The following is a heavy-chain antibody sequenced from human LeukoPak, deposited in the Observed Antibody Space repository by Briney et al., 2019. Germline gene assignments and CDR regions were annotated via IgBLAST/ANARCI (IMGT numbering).Heavy chain of an antibody. J-gene: IGHJ6*02. V-gene: IGHV1-2*02. CDR2: INPNSGGT. D-gene: IGHD2-2*02. Sequence: ASVKVSCKASGYTFTGYYMHWVRQAPGQGLEWMGWINPNSGGTNYAQKFQGRVTMIRDTSISTAYMELSRLRSDDTAVYYCARAAPLGYCSSTSCYIQGYYYGMDVWGQGTTVTVSS. CDR1: GYTFTGYY. CDR3: ARAAPLGYCSSTSCYIQGYYYGMDV.